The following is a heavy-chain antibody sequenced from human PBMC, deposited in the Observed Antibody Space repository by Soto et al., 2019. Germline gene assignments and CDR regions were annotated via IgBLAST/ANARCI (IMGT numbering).Heavy chain of an antibody. Sequence: QITLKESGPTLVNPTQTLTLTCSFSGFSLSTSRVGVAWIRQPPGKALEWLAIIYWDDDRRHSPSLKTRLAIPKNTSKNQLVLTMTNLDPGDTATYYCAHIMIPWGGVSALDAFDMWGKGTMVTVSS. J-gene: IGHJ3*02. CDR3: AHIMIPWGGVSALDAFDM. CDR1: GFSLSTSRVG. D-gene: IGHD3-16*01. V-gene: IGHV2-5*02. CDR2: IYWDDDR.